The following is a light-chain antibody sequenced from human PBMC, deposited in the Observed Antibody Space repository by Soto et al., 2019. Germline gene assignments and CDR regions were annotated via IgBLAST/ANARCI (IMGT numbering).Light chain of an antibody. CDR3: QQCHRDFT. Sequence: DIRMTQSPSTLSAYVGDRVTITCRASESMSNCLAWYQQKPGKAPKLLISGAASLQIVVPSRFSGNASGTEFTHTISSVQPDDIATYYYQQCHRDFTFGQGTKVELK. CDR1: ESMSNC. CDR2: GAA. V-gene: IGKV1-5*01. J-gene: IGKJ1*01.